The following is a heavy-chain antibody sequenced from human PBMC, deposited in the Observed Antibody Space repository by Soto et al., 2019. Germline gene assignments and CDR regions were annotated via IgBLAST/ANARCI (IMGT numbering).Heavy chain of an antibody. CDR2: IYYSGST. D-gene: IGHD3-10*01. Sequence: SETLSLTCTVSGGSISSGGYYWSWIRQHPGKGLEWIGYIYYSGSTYYNPSLKSRVTISVDTSKNQFSLKLSSVAAADTAVYYCARGGYYGSGRRNWFDPWGQGTLVTVSS. CDR1: GGSISSGGYY. V-gene: IGHV4-31*03. J-gene: IGHJ5*02. CDR3: ARGGYYGSGRRNWFDP.